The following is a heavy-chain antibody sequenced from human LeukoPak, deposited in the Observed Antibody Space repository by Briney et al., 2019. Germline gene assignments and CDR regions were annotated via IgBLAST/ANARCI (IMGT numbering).Heavy chain of an antibody. J-gene: IGHJ5*02. V-gene: IGHV4-39*07. CDR3: AGDARPYYDFWSGYHSAHVNWFDP. D-gene: IGHD3-3*01. CDR2: IYYSGST. Sequence: PGGSLRLSCAASGSTSSSYSMNWVRQAPGKGLEWIGSIYYSGSTYYNPSLKSRVTISVDTSKNQFSLKLSSVTAADTAVYYCAGDARPYYDFWSGYHSAHVNWFDPWGQGTLVTVSS. CDR1: GSTSSSYS.